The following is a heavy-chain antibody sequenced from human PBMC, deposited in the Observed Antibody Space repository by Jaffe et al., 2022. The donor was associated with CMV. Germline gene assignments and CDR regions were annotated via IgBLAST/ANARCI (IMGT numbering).Heavy chain of an antibody. Sequence: QVQLVQSGAEVKKPGASVKVSCKASGYTFTSYYMHWVRQAPGQGLEWMGIINPSGGSTSYAQKFQGRVTMTRDTSTSTVYMELSSLRSEDTAVYYCARDPTTGTTRAYYYYGMDVWGQGTTVTVSS. D-gene: IGHD1-1*01. CDR1: GYTFTSYY. CDR2: INPSGGST. V-gene: IGHV1-46*01. J-gene: IGHJ6*02. CDR3: ARDPTTGTTRAYYYYGMDV.